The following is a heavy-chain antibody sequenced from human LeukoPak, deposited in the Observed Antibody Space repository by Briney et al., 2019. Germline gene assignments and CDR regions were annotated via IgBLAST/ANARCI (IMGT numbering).Heavy chain of an antibody. V-gene: IGHV3-30-3*01. CDR1: GFTFSSYA. D-gene: IGHD3-22*01. Sequence: GGSLRLSCAASGFTFSSYAMHWVRQAPGKGLEWVAVISYDGSNKYYADSVKGRFTISRDNSKNTLYLQMNSLRAEDTAVYYCARAFGSSGYYRDAFDMWGQGTMVTVSS. CDR3: ARAFGSSGYYRDAFDM. CDR2: ISYDGSNK. J-gene: IGHJ3*02.